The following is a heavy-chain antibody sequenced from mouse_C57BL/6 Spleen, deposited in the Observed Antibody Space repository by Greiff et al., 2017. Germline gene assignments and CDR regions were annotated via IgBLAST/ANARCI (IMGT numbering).Heavy chain of an antibody. J-gene: IGHJ2*01. CDR2: IYPGDGDT. Sequence: QVQLKESGAELVKPGASVKISCKASGYAFSSYWMNWVKQRPGKGLEWIGQIYPGDGDTNYNGKFKGKATLTADKSSSTAYMQLSSLTSEDSAVYFCARDLYYEYDHVHYWGQGTTLTVSS. CDR1: GYAFSSYW. V-gene: IGHV1-80*01. CDR3: ARDLYYEYDHVHY. D-gene: IGHD2-4*01.